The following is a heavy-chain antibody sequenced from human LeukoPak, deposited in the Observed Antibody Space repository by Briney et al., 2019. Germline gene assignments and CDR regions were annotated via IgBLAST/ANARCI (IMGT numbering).Heavy chain of an antibody. J-gene: IGHJ4*02. CDR3: AKDQPPAYGSANYFDY. CDR2: ISSSGYRT. D-gene: IGHD3-10*01. Sequence: PGGSLRLSCVASGFTFSSYALSWVRQTPGKGLEWVSGISSSGYRTYYADSVKGRFTVSRDNSKNTVYLQMNSLRAEDTAVYYCAKDQPPAYGSANYFDYWGQGTLVTVSS. V-gene: IGHV3-23*01. CDR1: GFTFSSYA.